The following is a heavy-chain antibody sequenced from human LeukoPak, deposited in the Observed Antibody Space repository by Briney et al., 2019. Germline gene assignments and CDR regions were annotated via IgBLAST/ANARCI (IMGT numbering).Heavy chain of an antibody. J-gene: IGHJ4*02. Sequence: GGSLRLSCAASGITVSDNHMSWVRQTPGKGLEWVSTLYPAGDTYFADSVRGRFTISRDISKNTVYLQMGSLRAEDTAVYFCARVHFPYGDFDYWGQGALVTVSS. CDR2: LYPAGDT. CDR1: GITVSDNH. V-gene: IGHV3-53*01. D-gene: IGHD4-17*01. CDR3: ARVHFPYGDFDY.